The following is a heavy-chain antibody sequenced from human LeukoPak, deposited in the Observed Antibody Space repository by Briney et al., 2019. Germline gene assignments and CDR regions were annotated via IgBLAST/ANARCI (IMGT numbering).Heavy chain of an antibody. V-gene: IGHV3-11*06. D-gene: IGHD3-10*01. CDR3: ARPLLWFGENYFDY. CDR2: ISSSSSYT. Sequence: GGSLRLSCAASGFTFSDYYMSWIRQAPGKGLEWVSYISSSSSYTNYADPVKGRFTISRDNAKNSLYLQMNSLRAEDTAVYYCARPLLWFGENYFDYWGQGTLVTVSS. CDR1: GFTFSDYY. J-gene: IGHJ4*02.